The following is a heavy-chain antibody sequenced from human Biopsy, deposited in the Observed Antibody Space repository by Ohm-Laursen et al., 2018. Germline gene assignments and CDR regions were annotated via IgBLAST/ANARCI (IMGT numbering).Heavy chain of an antibody. CDR1: GDSISNSY. D-gene: IGHD5-18*01. CDR3: AKARTLDTAIDFDY. CDR2: FYSSGSS. V-gene: IGHV4-4*07. J-gene: IGHJ4*02. Sequence: SDTLSLTCIVSGDSISNSYWTWIRQPAGKGLEWIGRFYSSGSSSYNPSLKSRVTMSIDASMNQFSLKLTSVTAADTAVYHCAKARTLDTAIDFDYWGQGTLVTVSS.